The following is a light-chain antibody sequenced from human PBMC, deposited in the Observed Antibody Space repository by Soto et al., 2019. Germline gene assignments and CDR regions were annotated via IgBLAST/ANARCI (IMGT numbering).Light chain of an antibody. CDR3: SSYTITHIPVI. CDR2: DVS. J-gene: IGLJ2*01. Sequence: QSALTQPRSVSGSPGQSVAISCTGTSSDVGGYNYVSWYQQYPGKAPKLIIYDVSKRPSGVPDRFSGSKSDNTASLTITGLQAEDEASYYCSSYTITHIPVIFGGGTQLTVL. V-gene: IGLV2-11*01. CDR1: SSDVGGYNY.